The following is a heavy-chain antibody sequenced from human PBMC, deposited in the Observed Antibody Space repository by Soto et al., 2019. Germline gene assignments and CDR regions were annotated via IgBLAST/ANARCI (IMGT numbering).Heavy chain of an antibody. CDR2: ISGSGGST. D-gene: IGHD2-15*01. J-gene: IGHJ6*03. CDR3: AKEGEYCSGGSCYSGDYYYYYMDV. CDR1: GFTFSSYA. V-gene: IGHV3-23*01. Sequence: GGSLRLSCAASGFTFSSYAMSWVRQAPGKGLEWVSAISGSGGSTYYADSVKGRFTISRDNSKNTLYLQMNSLRAEDTAVYYCAKEGEYCSGGSCYSGDYYYYYMDVCGKGTTVTVSS.